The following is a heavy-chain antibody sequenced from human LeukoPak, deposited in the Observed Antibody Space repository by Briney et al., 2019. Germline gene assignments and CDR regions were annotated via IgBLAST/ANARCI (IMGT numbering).Heavy chain of an antibody. V-gene: IGHV3-33*01. Sequence: GGSLRLSCAASGFTFSAYGMHWVRQAPGKGLEWVAVIWFDGSDKYYADSVKGRFTISRDNSKNTLYLQMNSLRAEDTAVYYCARDGELHSAFDIWGQGTMVTVSS. D-gene: IGHD1-7*01. J-gene: IGHJ3*02. CDR3: ARDGELHSAFDI. CDR1: GFTFSAYG. CDR2: IWFDGSDK.